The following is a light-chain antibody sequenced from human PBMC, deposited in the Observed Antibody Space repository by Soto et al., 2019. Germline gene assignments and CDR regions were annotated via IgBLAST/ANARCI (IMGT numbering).Light chain of an antibody. Sequence: EIVLTQSPGTLSFSPGERATLSCRASQSVSSSYLAWYQQKPGQAPRLLIYGASRRATGISARFSGSGSGTDFPLTISRLEAEAVAVYYGKQYGSSLPLTFGGGTKVEIK. CDR1: QSVSSSY. V-gene: IGKV3-20*01. CDR2: GAS. J-gene: IGKJ4*01. CDR3: KQYGSSLPLT.